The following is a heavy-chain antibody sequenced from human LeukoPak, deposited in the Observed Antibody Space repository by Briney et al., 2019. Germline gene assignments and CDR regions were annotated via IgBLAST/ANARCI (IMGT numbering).Heavy chain of an antibody. J-gene: IGHJ3*02. D-gene: IGHD2-15*01. V-gene: IGHV1-2*02. CDR2: INPNSGGT. CDR1: GYTSTGYY. Sequence: ASRKVSCKASGYTSTGYYMHWVRQAPGQGLGWMGWINPNSGGTNYARKFQGRVTISKDTSISTAYKQLSRLRSDDTAVYYCAREAEGVVVAATIACDIWGQGTMVTVSS. CDR3: AREAEGVVVAATIACDI.